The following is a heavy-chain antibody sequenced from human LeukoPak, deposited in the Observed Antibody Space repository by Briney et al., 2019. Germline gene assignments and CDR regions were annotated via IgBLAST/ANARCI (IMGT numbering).Heavy chain of an antibody. J-gene: IGHJ5*02. CDR2: IYHSGST. CDR3: ARILTGDNNWFDP. V-gene: IGHV4-38-2*02. Sequence: SETLSLTCTVSGYSFSSGYYWGWIRQPPGKGLEWIGSIYHSGSTYYNPSLKSRVTISVDTSKNQFSLKLSSVTAADTAVYYCARILTGDNNWFDPWGQGTLVTVSS. D-gene: IGHD3-9*01. CDR1: GYSFSSGYY.